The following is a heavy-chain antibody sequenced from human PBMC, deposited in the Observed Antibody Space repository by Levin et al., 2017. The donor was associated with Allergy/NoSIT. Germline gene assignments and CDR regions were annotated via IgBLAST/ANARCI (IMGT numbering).Heavy chain of an antibody. D-gene: IGHD2-2*01. V-gene: IGHV3-7*04. J-gene: IGHJ4*02. CDR3: ARARWGPAAPTPYFDY. CDR2: IKQDGSEK. Sequence: GESLKISCAASGFTFSSYWMSWVRQAPGKGLEWVANIKQDGSEKYYVDSVKGRFTISRDNAKNSLYLQMNSLRAEDTAVYYCARARWGPAAPTPYFDYWGQGTLVTVSS. CDR1: GFTFSSYW.